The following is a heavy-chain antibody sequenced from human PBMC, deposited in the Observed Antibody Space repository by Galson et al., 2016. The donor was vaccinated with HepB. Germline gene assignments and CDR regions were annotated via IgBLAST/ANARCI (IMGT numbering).Heavy chain of an antibody. CDR2: IKSKTDDGTA. J-gene: IGHJ5*02. V-gene: IGHV3-15*01. CDR3: AKCSVYSTGWCNSLDP. D-gene: IGHD6-19*01. CDR1: GFTFTNAW. Sequence: AASGFTFTNAWISWVRQAPGKGLEWVGRIKSKTDDGTAENAAPVKGRFTISRDDAKDTVHLQMNSLKIEDTAVYYCAKCSVYSTGWCNSLDPWGQGTLVIVSS.